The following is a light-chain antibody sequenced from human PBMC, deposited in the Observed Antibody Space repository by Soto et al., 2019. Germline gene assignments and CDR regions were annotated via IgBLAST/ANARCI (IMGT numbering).Light chain of an antibody. Sequence: EIVMTQSPVTLSVSPGERATLSCRASQSVRSNLAWYQQKPGQAPTLLIYDASTRATGIPARFSGSGSGTEFTLTISSLQSEDFAVYYCQQYNYWPPWTFGQGTKVDIK. CDR1: QSVRSN. V-gene: IGKV3-15*01. J-gene: IGKJ1*01. CDR3: QQYNYWPPWT. CDR2: DAS.